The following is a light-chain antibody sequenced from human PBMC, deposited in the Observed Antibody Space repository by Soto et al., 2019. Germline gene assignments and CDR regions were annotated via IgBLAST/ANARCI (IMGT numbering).Light chain of an antibody. V-gene: IGLV2-8*01. CDR3: SSYAASNNFYFV. CDR1: SNDVGGYNY. J-gene: IGLJ3*02. CDR2: EVT. Sequence: QSALTQPPSASGSPGQSVTISCTGTSNDVGGYNYVSWYQQYPGRAPKLMIYEVTKRPSGVPDRFSGSKSGNTASLTVSGLQAEDEAHYYCSSYAASNNFYFVFGGGTKLTVL.